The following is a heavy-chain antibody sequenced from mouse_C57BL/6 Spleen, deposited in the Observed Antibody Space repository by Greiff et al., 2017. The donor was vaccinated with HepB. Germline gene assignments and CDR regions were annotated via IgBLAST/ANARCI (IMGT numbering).Heavy chain of an antibody. J-gene: IGHJ4*01. D-gene: IGHD2-4*01. CDR3: ARYYDYPYYYAMDY. CDR2: IYPGDGDT. Sequence: QVQLQQSGPELVKPGASVKISCKASGYAFSSSWMNWVKQRPGKGLEWIGRIYPGDGDTNYNGKFKGKATLTADKSSSTAYMQLSSLTSEDSAVYFCARYYDYPYYYAMDYWGQGTSVTVSS. CDR1: GYAFSSSW. V-gene: IGHV1-82*01.